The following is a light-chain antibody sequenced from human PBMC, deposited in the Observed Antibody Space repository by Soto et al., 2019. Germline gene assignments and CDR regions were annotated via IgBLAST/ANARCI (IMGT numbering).Light chain of an antibody. CDR2: GTF. Sequence: AIQMTQSPSSLSASVGDRVTITCRASQDIRTELGWYQQKPGKAPRLLIYGTFSLQSGVPSRFSGSGSGTDFTLTISSLQPDDFATYYCQQYDNLPLTFGGGTKVEIK. CDR1: QDIRTE. J-gene: IGKJ4*01. V-gene: IGKV1-6*01. CDR3: QQYDNLPLT.